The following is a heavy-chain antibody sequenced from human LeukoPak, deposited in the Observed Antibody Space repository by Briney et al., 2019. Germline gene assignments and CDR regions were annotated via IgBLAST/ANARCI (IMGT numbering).Heavy chain of an antibody. D-gene: IGHD1-26*01. CDR2: SYYGGST. Sequence: SETLSLTCTVSGGSISSGGYYWSWIRQHPGKGLEWIGYSYYGGSTYYNPSLKSRVTISLDMPKNQFSLNLSSLTAADTAVYYCARAKKYSGSSNNWFDPWGQGTLVTVSS. J-gene: IGHJ5*02. CDR3: ARAKKYSGSSNNWFDP. V-gene: IGHV4-31*03. CDR1: GGSISSGGYY.